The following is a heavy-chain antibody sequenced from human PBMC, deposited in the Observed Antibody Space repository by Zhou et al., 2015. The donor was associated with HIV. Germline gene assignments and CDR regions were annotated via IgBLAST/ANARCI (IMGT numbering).Heavy chain of an antibody. CDR1: GFTFNNYA. CDR2: ISDSGRNT. J-gene: IGHJ4*02. D-gene: IGHD2-15*01. V-gene: IGHV3-23*01. Sequence: EVLLLESGGGFIQPGGSLRLSCAASGFTFNNYAMSWVRQAPGKGLEWVSTISDSGRNTYYADSVKGRFTISRDNSKNTLYLQVDSLRAEDTALYYCARDSCIGRTCYGSFDSWGQGTLVTVSS. CDR3: ARDSCIGRTCYGSFDS.